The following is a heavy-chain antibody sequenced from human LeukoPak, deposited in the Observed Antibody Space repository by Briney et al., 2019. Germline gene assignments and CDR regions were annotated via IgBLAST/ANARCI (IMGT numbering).Heavy chain of an antibody. V-gene: IGHV1-2*02. CDR1: GYTFTGYY. J-gene: IGHJ4*02. CDR2: INPNSGGT. D-gene: IGHD5-24*01. CDR3: ARGGDGYNLYYFDY. Sequence: ASVKVSCKASGYTFTGYYMHWVRQAPGQGLEWMGWINPNSGGTNYAQKFQGRVTMTRDTSISTAYMELSRLRSDDTVVYYCARGGDGYNLYYFDYWGQGTLVTVSS.